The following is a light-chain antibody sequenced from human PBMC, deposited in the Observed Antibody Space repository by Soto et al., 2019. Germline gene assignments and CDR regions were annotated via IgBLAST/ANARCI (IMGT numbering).Light chain of an antibody. CDR2: GAS. J-gene: IGKJ1*01. CDR3: QQHSHWPPWT. CDR1: QNVRSF. V-gene: IGKV3-11*01. Sequence: EVVLTQSPATLSLSPGERATVSCRASQNVRSFLDWYQQKPGQAPRLLIYGASNRATGIPARFSGSGSGTDFTLSISSLEPEDFVVYYCQQHSHWPPWTFGQGTRVEIQ.